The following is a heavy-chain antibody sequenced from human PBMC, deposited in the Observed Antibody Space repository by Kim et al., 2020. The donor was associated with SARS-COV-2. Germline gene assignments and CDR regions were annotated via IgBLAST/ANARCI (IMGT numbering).Heavy chain of an antibody. V-gene: IGHV7-4-1*02. CDR2: NSGSP. Sequence: NSGSPTYAQGFTGRFVFSLDTSVSTAYLQISSLKAEDTAVYYCARESYRLWGQGTLVTVSS. CDR3: ARESYRL. J-gene: IGHJ4*02.